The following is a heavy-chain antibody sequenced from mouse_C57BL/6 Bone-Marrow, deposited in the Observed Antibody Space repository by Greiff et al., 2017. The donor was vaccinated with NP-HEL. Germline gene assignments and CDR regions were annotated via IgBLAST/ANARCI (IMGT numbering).Heavy chain of an antibody. CDR1: GYTFPSYW. CDR2: IYPSDSET. Sequence: QVQLQQPGAELVRPGSSVKLSCKASGYTFPSYWMDWVKQRPGQGLEWIGNIYPSDSETHYNQKFKDKATLTVDKSSSTAYMQLSSLTSEDSAVYYCARRWDVRREAMDYWGQGTSVTVSS. D-gene: IGHD2-14*01. V-gene: IGHV1-61*01. J-gene: IGHJ4*01. CDR3: ARRWDVRREAMDY.